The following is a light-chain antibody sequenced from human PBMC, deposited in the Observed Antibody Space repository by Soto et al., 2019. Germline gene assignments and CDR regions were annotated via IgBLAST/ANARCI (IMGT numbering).Light chain of an antibody. CDR1: SSNIGSNT. Sequence: QSVLTQPPSASGTPGQRVTISCSGSSSNIGSNTVNWYQQLPGTAPKLLIYSNNRRTSGVPDRFSGAKSGTSASLAIIGRQSDDEADYYCAAWYDSLNGPVFGGGTQLTVL. V-gene: IGLV1-44*01. CDR2: SNN. CDR3: AAWYDSLNGPV. J-gene: IGLJ2*01.